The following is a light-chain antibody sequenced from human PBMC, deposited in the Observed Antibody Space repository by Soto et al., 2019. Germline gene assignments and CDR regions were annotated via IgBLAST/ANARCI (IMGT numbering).Light chain of an antibody. J-gene: IGKJ4*01. V-gene: IGKV1-5*03. Sequence: DIQMTQSPSTLSASVGDRVTITCRASQTSSSWLAGYQQKPGKAPNLLIYKASTLQSGVPSRFSGSGSETEFSLTIRALQPEDFATYYCQQLSRYPLTFGGETKVDI. CDR3: QQLSRYPLT. CDR1: QTSSSW. CDR2: KAS.